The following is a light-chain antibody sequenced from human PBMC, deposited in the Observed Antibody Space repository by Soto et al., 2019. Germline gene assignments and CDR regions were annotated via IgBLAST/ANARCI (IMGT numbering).Light chain of an antibody. CDR2: ELI. V-gene: IGLV2-14*01. J-gene: IGLJ1*01. CDR1: SSDVGGYNY. CDR3: NSYTSKSTGV. Sequence: QSALTQPASVSGSPGQSITISCTGTSSDVGGYNYVSWYQQHPGKAPKLIIYELINRPSGVSTRFSGSKSGNTASLTISGLAAEDEADYYCNSYTSKSTGVFGTGTKLTVL.